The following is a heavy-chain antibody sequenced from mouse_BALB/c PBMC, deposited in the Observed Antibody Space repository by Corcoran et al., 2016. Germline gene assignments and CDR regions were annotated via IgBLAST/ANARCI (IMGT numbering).Heavy chain of an antibody. Sequence: QVQLQQSGAELMKPGASVKISCKATGFTFTNYWIEWIKQRPGHGLEWIGEIFPRSGSTNYNENFKGKATFTADTSSNTAYMQLSSLTSEDSAVYYCARNWDWFFGGWGAGTTVTVSS. D-gene: IGHD4-1*01. CDR2: IFPRSGST. J-gene: IGHJ1*01. CDR1: GFTFTNYW. CDR3: ARNWDWFFGG. V-gene: IGHV1-9*01.